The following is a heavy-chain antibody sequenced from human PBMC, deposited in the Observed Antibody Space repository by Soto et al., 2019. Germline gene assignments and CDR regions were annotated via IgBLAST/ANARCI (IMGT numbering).Heavy chain of an antibody. J-gene: IGHJ4*02. CDR2: IDPKNGNT. CDR3: AKEYCDSSRCYLPEY. Sequence: ASGKVSCKASGYTFTTFGISWVRQAPGQGLEWMGWIDPKNGNTKDAQKFQGRVTMTTDTSTSTAYMELRSLRSDDTAVYYCAKEYCDSSRCYLPEYWGQGALVTVSS. CDR1: GYTFTTFG. V-gene: IGHV1-18*01. D-gene: IGHD2-2*01.